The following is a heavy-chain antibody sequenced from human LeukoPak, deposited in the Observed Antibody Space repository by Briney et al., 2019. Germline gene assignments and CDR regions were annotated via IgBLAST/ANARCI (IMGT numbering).Heavy chain of an antibody. CDR2: IKQDGSEK. CDR3: ARVVQLWLRDAYYFDY. Sequence: PGGSLRLSCAASGFTFSSYSMSWVRQAPGKGLEWVANIKQDGSEKYYVDSVKGRFTISRDNAKNSLYLQMNSLRAEDTAVYYCARVVQLWLRDAYYFDYWGQGTLVTVSS. J-gene: IGHJ4*02. CDR1: GFTFSSYS. D-gene: IGHD5-18*01. V-gene: IGHV3-7*01.